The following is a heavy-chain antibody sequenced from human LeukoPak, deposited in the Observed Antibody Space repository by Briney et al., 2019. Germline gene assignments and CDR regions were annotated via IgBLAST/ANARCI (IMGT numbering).Heavy chain of an antibody. CDR1: GFTFTSYW. CDR3: TRDSVGTNVPPPSDY. Sequence: GGSLRLSCAASGFTFTSYWMHWVRQDPGKGLVWVSRINGDGSSITYADSVKGRFTISRDNAKNTLYLQMNSLRAEDTAVYYCTRDSVGTNVPPPSDYWGQGTLVTVSS. J-gene: IGHJ4*02. CDR2: INGDGSSI. D-gene: IGHD1-26*01. V-gene: IGHV3-74*01.